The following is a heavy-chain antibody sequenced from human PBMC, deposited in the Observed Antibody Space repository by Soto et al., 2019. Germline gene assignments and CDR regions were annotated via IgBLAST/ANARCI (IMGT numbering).Heavy chain of an antibody. CDR2: IIPIFGTA. CDR1: GGTFSSYA. J-gene: IGHJ5*02. CDR3: ASTIRRDIVVVPAAIQSPFDP. Sequence: SVKVSCKASGGTFSSYAISWVRQAPGQGLEWMGGIIPIFGTANYAQKFQGRVTITADESTSTAYVELSSLRSEDTAVYYCASTIRRDIVVVPAAIQSPFDPWGQGTLVTVSS. D-gene: IGHD2-2*01. V-gene: IGHV1-69*13.